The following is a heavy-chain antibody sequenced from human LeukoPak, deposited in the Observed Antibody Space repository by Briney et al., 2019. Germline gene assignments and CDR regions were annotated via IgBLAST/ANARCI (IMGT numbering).Heavy chain of an antibody. CDR2: MNPNSGNT. V-gene: IGHV1-8*01. Sequence: GASVKVSCKASGYTFTSYDINWVRQATGQGLEWMGWMNPNSGNTGYAQKFQGRVTMTRNTSISTAYMELSSLRSEDTAVYYCARAPTPMGLWSHYYYYYMDVWGKGTTVTVSS. CDR1: GYTFTSYD. CDR3: ARAPTPMGLWSHYYYYYMDV. J-gene: IGHJ6*03. D-gene: IGHD4/OR15-4a*01.